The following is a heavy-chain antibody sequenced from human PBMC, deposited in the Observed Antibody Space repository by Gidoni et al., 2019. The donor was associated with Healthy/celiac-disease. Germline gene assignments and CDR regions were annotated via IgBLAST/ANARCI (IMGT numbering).Heavy chain of an antibody. CDR2: ISWNSGSI. J-gene: IGHJ3*02. V-gene: IGHV3-9*01. D-gene: IGHD6-19*01. CDR3: AKDRQWLANDAFDI. CDR1: GFTFDDYA. Sequence: EVQLVESGGGLVQPGRSLRLSCAASGFTFDDYAMHWVRQAPGKGLEWVSGISWNSGSIGYADSVKGRFTIYRDNAKNSLYLQMNSLRAEDTALYYCAKDRQWLANDAFDIWGQGTMVTVSS.